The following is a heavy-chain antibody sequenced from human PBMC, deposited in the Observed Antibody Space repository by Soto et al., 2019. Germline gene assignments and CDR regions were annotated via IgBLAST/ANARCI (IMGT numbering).Heavy chain of an antibody. D-gene: IGHD6-25*01. V-gene: IGHV4-30-4*01. J-gene: IGHJ4*02. CDR1: GGSITTDDYF. CDR3: VREGTKISPQGYITAAGRFDH. Sequence: QVQLQESGPGLVKPSQTLSLTCTVSGGSITTDDYFWSWIRQSPERGLEWIGFIFHSGNTFNNPSLSGRASLSVDTSKNEFSLNLTSVTAADTPVYYCVREGTKISPQGYITAAGRFDHWGQGALVTVSS. CDR2: IFHSGNT.